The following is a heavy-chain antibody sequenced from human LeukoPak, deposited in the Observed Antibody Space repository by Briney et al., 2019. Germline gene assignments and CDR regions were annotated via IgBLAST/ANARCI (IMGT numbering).Heavy chain of an antibody. CDR1: GFTFSNYA. V-gene: IGHV3-30-3*01. D-gene: IGHD2-15*01. CDR3: ARAKGYCSGGSCYSYYYYGMDV. Sequence: GGSLRLSCAASGFTFSNYAIHWVRQAPGKGLEWVAVISYYGGKKYYADSVKGRFTISRDNSKTTLYLQLNSLRTEDTAVYYCARAKGYCSGGSCYSYYYYGMDVWGQGTTVTV. J-gene: IGHJ6*02. CDR2: ISYYGGKK.